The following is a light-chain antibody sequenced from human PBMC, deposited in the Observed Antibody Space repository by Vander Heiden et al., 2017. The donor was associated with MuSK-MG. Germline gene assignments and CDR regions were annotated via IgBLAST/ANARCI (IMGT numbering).Light chain of an antibody. V-gene: IGLV3-19*01. CDR3: NSRDISGNHVI. CDR1: SLRIYY. Sequence: SSELTQDPAVSVALGQKVRITCQGDSLRIYYASWYQQKPGQAPVLVIYGNDNRPSGIPDRFSGSSSEYTASLTISGAQAEDEADYYCNSRDISGNHVIFGGRTKLTVL. J-gene: IGLJ2*01. CDR2: GND.